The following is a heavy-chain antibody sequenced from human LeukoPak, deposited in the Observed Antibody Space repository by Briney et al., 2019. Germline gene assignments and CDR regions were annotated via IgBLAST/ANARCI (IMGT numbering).Heavy chain of an antibody. CDR1: GYTLTELS. CDR3: ATMGDYCSSTSCYSRGDY. CDR2: FDPEDGET. V-gene: IGHV1-24*01. D-gene: IGHD2-2*01. Sequence: GASVKVSCKVSGYTLTELSMHWVRQAPGKGLEWMGGFDPEDGETIYAQKFQGRVTMTEDTSTDTAYMELSSLRSEDTAVYYCATMGDYCSSTSCYSRGDYWGQGTLVTVSS. J-gene: IGHJ4*02.